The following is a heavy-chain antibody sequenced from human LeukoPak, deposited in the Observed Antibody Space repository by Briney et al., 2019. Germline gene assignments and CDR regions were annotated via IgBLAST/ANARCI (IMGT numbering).Heavy chain of an antibody. V-gene: IGHV4-31*03. CDR1: GGSISSGGYY. Sequence: SETLSLTCTVSGGSISSGGYYWSWIRQHPGKGLEWIGYIYYSGSTYYNPSLKSRVTISVDTSKNQFSLKLSSVTAADTAVYCCASNLLLRGYSGYDHLSTFDYWGQGTLVTVSS. J-gene: IGHJ4*02. CDR2: IYYSGST. D-gene: IGHD5-12*01. CDR3: ASNLLLRGYSGYDHLSTFDY.